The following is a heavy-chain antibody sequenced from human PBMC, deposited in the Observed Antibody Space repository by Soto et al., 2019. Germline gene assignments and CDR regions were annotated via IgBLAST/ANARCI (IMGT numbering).Heavy chain of an antibody. CDR1: GGTFSNHA. Sequence: QVHLVQSGAEVKKPGSSVKVSCKAPGGTFSNHAINWVRQAPGQGLEWMGRIIPIFTTTNYAQKFQGRVKMTADESTITAYLELSSLKHDDTAVYYCAREVAADGTFREDVFDIWGQGTLVTVSS. CDR2: IIPIFTTT. J-gene: IGHJ3*02. D-gene: IGHD6-13*01. CDR3: AREVAADGTFREDVFDI. V-gene: IGHV1-69*12.